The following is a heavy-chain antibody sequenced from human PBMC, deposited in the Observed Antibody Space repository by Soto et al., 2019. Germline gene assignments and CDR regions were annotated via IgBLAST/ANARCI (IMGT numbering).Heavy chain of an antibody. CDR3: AREDTRLHYGMDV. Sequence: QVQLVESGGGLVKPGGSLRLSCAPSGFSFSNYYVTWIRQAPGKGLEWVSYISTIASSTYYADSVKGRFTISRDNAKNSLYLQMNSLSTEDTAVYYCAREDTRLHYGMDVWGQGTTVTVSS. CDR2: ISTIASST. V-gene: IGHV3-11*01. D-gene: IGHD5-18*01. CDR1: GFSFSNYY. J-gene: IGHJ6*02.